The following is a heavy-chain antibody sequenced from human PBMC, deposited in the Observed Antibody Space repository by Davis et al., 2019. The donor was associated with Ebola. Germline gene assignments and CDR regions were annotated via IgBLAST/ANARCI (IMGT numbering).Heavy chain of an antibody. Sequence: MPSETLSLTCAVSGDSITSGNWWSWLRQSPGKGLEWIAEISHRGRTKFNPSLQRRVTISVDTSKNQFSLKLSSVTAADTAVYYCARPRSGWYLGFDYWGQGTLVTVSS. CDR1: GDSITSGNW. D-gene: IGHD6-19*01. CDR2: ISHRGRT. CDR3: ARPRSGWYLGFDY. J-gene: IGHJ4*02. V-gene: IGHV4-4*02.